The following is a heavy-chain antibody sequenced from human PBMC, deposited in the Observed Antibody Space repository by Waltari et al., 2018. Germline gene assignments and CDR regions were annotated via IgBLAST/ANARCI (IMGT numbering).Heavy chain of an antibody. Sequence: QQQLQESGPGLVKPSETLSLTCNVSGDSMTSSSFYWGWIRQPPGKGLGWIGYISSRVSTYYTPSLKRRVTISMDTSKSQFSLKLHSVTAADTAVYYCARRPDCSNHNCFLYTLDVWGQGTTVTVSS. CDR3: ARRPDCSNHNCFLYTLDV. D-gene: IGHD2-2*01. CDR1: GDSMTSSSFY. V-gene: IGHV4-39*01. J-gene: IGHJ3*01. CDR2: ISSRVST.